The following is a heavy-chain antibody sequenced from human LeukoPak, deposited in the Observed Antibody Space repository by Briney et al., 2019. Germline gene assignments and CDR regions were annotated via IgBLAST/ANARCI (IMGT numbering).Heavy chain of an antibody. D-gene: IGHD2-15*01. CDR2: IYYSGST. CDR3: ARWDCSGGSCYRYYSYYKDL. V-gene: IGHV4-39*01. J-gene: IGHJ6*03. Sequence: SETLSLTYTVSGGSITTNDYYWGWIRQPPGKGPEWIGTIYYSGSTYFNPSLKSRVTIPVDTSKNQFSLKLSSVTAADTAVYYCARWDCSGGSCYRYYSYYKDLWGKGTTVTVSS. CDR1: GGSITTNDYY.